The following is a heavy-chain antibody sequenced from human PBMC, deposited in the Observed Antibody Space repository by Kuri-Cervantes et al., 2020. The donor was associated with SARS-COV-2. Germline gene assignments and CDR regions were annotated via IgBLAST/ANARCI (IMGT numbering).Heavy chain of an antibody. J-gene: IGHJ5*02. D-gene: IGHD2-21*02. CDR1: GFTFSSYG. V-gene: IGHV3-33*01. CDR3: ARDRGGGGDPIAYNWFDP. CDR2: LWYDGSNK. Sequence: GGSLRLSCAASGFTFSSYGMHWVRQAPGKGLGWVAVLWYDGSNKYYEDSVKGRFTISRDNSKNTLYLQMKSLRAEDTAVYYCARDRGGGGDPIAYNWFDPWGQGTLVTVSS.